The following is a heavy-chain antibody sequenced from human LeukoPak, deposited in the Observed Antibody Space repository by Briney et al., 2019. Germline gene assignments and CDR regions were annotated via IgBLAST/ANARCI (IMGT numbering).Heavy chain of an antibody. D-gene: IGHD3-22*01. CDR2: IYYSGST. J-gene: IGHJ6*03. Sequence: PSETLSLTCTVSGGSISSYYWSWIRQPPGKGLEWIGYIYYSGSTNYNPSLKSRVTISVDTSKNQFSLKLSSVTAADTAVYYCARFLDSSGYPHYYYYMDVWGKGTTVTISS. CDR1: GGSISSYY. CDR3: ARFLDSSGYPHYYYYMDV. V-gene: IGHV4-59*01.